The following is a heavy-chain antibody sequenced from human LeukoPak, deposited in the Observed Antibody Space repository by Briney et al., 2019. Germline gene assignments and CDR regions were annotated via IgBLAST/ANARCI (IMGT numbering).Heavy chain of an antibody. CDR3: PRDIWSIGAAGCGAFDP. CDR1: GGTFTSYA. D-gene: IGHD6-13*01. Sequence: ASVKVSCKASGGTFTSYAISWVRQAPGQGLEWMGGIIPIFGTANYAQKFQGRVTIIADDSTSTAYMELSSLTPEDTAVYYCPRDIWSIGAAGCGAFDPWGQGTLVPGSS. J-gene: IGHJ5*02. CDR2: IIPIFGTA. V-gene: IGHV1-69*13.